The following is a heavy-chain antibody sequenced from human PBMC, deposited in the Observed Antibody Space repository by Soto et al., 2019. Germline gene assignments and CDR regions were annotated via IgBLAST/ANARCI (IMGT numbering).Heavy chain of an antibody. D-gene: IGHD2-2*01. J-gene: IGHJ3*02. CDR1: GFTFSSYG. Sequence: LRLSCAASGFTFSSYGMHWVRQAPGKGLEWVAVIWYDGSNKYYADSVKGRFTISRDNSKNTLYLQMNSLRAEDTAVYYCARGAPSRSSTRPSSVLDAFDIWGQGTMVPVSS. V-gene: IGHV3-33*01. CDR2: IWYDGSNK. CDR3: ARGAPSRSSTRPSSVLDAFDI.